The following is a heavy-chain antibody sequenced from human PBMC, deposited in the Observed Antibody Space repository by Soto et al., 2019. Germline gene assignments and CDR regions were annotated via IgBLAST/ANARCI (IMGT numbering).Heavy chain of an antibody. D-gene: IGHD3-22*01. J-gene: IGHJ4*02. CDR1: GGSISSSSYF. CDR3: ASTQEYFYDSSGYYYFDY. CDR2: IYYSGST. Sequence: SETLSLTCTVSGGSISSSSYFWGWIRQPPGKGLEWIGSIYYSGSTYYNPSLKSRVTISVDTSKNQFSLKLSSVTAADTAVYYCASTQEYFYDSSGYYYFDYWGQGTLVTVSS. V-gene: IGHV4-39*01.